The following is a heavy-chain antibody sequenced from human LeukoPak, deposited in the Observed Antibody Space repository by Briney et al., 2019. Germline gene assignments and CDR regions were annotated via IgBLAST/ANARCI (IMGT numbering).Heavy chain of an antibody. V-gene: IGHV3-74*01. D-gene: IGHD1-26*01. CDR3: ARGPASGSYWY. CDR1: GFTFSSYW. J-gene: IGHJ4*02. CDR2: INSDGSST. Sequence: GGSLRLTCAASGFTFSSYWMHWVRQAQGKGLVWVSRINSDGSSTSYADSVKGRFTISRDNAKNTLYLQMNSLRAEDTAVYYCARGPASGSYWYWGQGTLVTVSS.